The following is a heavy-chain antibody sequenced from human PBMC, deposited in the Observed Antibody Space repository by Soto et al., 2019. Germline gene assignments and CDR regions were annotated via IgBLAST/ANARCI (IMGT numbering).Heavy chain of an antibody. CDR2: ISSSSSTI. Sequence: EVQLVESGGGLVQPGGSLRLSCAASGFTFSSYSMNWVRQAPGKGLEWVSYISSSSSTIHYADSVKGRFTISRDNAKNSLYLQMNSLRAEETAVYYCARDDYPSYYDSSGYHFDYWGQGTLVTVSS. CDR3: ARDDYPSYYDSSGYHFDY. D-gene: IGHD3-22*01. J-gene: IGHJ4*02. V-gene: IGHV3-48*01. CDR1: GFTFSSYS.